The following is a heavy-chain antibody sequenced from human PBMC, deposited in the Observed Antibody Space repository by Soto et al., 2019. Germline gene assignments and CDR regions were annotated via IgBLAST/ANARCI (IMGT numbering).Heavy chain of an antibody. Sequence: PGGSLRLSCAASGFTFSSYGMHWVRQAPGKGLEWVAVISYDGSNKYYADSVKGRFTISRDNSKNTLYLQMNSLRAEDTAVYYCANLGRDDYDYIWGSYRPDYYFDYWGQGTLVTVSS. CDR1: GFTFSSYG. V-gene: IGHV3-30*18. D-gene: IGHD3-16*02. J-gene: IGHJ4*02. CDR3: ANLGRDDYDYIWGSYRPDYYFDY. CDR2: ISYDGSNK.